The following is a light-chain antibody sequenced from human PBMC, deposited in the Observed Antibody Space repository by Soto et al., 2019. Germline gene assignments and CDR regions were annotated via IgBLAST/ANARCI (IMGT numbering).Light chain of an antibody. CDR1: SSDVGGYNY. CDR2: DVS. Sequence: QSALTQPASVSRSPGQSITISCTGTSSDVGGYNYVSWYQQYPGKAPKLMIYDVSNRPSGVSNRFSGSKSGNTASLTISGLQAEDEADYYCSSYTISNTLAFGSGTKLTVL. J-gene: IGLJ1*01. CDR3: SSYTISNTLA. V-gene: IGLV2-14*01.